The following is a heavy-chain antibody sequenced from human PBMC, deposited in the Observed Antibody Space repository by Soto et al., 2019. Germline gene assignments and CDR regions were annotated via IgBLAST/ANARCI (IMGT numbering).Heavy chain of an antibody. J-gene: IGHJ3*02. CDR1: GGSFSGYY. CDR2: INHSGST. V-gene: IGHV4-34*01. D-gene: IGHD3-16*01. Sequence: SETLSLTCAVYGGSFSGYYWSWIRQPPGKGLEWIGEINHSGSTNYNPSLKSRVTISVDTSKNQFSLKLSSVTAADTAVYYCARGPGGGQQRTYAFDIWGQGTMVTVSS. CDR3: ARGPGGGQQRTYAFDI.